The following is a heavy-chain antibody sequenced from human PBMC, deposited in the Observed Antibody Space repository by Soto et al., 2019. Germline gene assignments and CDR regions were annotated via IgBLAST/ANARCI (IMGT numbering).Heavy chain of an antibody. J-gene: IGHJ4*02. V-gene: IGHV4-31*03. CDR2: IYYSGST. Sequence: SETLSLTCTVSGGSISSGGYYWSWIRQHPGKGLEWIGYIYYSGSTYYSPSLKSRVTISVDTSKNQFSLKLSSVTAADTAVYYCVVGAYQLLFHWGQGTLVTVSS. CDR3: VVGAYQLLFH. CDR1: GGSISSGGYY. D-gene: IGHD2-2*01.